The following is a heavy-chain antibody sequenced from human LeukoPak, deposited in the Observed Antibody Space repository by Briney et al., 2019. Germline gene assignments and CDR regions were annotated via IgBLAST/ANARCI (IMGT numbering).Heavy chain of an antibody. D-gene: IGHD2-2*01. V-gene: IGHV3-9*01. CDR1: GFTFDDYA. Sequence: GGSLRLSCAASGFTFDDYAMHWVRQAPGKGLEWVSGISCNSGSIGYADSVKGRFTISRDNAKNSLYLQMNSLRAEDTALYYCASSPSYCSSTSCLRDPFDYWGQGTLVTVSS. CDR2: ISCNSGSI. J-gene: IGHJ4*02. CDR3: ASSPSYCSSTSCLRDPFDY.